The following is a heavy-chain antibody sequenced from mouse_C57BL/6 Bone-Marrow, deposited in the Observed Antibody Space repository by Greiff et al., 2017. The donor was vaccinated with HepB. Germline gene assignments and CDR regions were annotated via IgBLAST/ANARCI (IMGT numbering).Heavy chain of an antibody. V-gene: IGHV1-82*01. CDR3: ARSSYGFAY. CDR1: GYAFSSSW. D-gene: IGHD6-1*01. Sequence: QVQLKESGPELVKPGASVKISCKASGYAFSSSWMNWVKQRPGKGLEWIGRIYPGDGDTNYNGKFKGKATLTADKSSSTAYMQLSSLTSEDAAVYCCARSSYGFAYWGQGTLVTVSA. J-gene: IGHJ3*01. CDR2: IYPGDGDT.